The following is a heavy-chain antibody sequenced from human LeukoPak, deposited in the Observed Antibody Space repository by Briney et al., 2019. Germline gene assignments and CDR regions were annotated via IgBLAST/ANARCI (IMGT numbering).Heavy chain of an antibody. CDR1: GGSISSYY. Sequence: SETLSLTCTVSGGSISSYYWSWIRQPAGKGLEWIGRIYTSGSTNYNPSLKSRVTISVDTSKNQFSLKLSSVTAADTAVYYCARKIRGYCGGDCYSVWGQGTLVTVSS. CDR3: ARKIRGYCGGDCYSV. CDR2: IYTSGST. V-gene: IGHV4-4*07. D-gene: IGHD2-21*02. J-gene: IGHJ4*02.